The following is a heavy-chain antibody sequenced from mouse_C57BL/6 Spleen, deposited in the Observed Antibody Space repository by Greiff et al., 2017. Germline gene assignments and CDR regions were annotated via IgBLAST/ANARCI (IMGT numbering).Heavy chain of an antibody. V-gene: IGHV5-17*01. CDR3: ARRDDGYYQAWFAY. CDR2: ISSGSSTL. D-gene: IGHD2-3*01. CDR1: GFTFSDYG. J-gene: IGHJ3*01. Sequence: EVTLMESGGGLVKPGGSLKLSCAASGFTFSDYGMHWVRQAPEQGLEWVAYISSGSSTLYYAYTVKGRFTISRDNAKNTRFLQMTSLRSENTAMYYCARRDDGYYQAWFAYWGQGTLVTVSA.